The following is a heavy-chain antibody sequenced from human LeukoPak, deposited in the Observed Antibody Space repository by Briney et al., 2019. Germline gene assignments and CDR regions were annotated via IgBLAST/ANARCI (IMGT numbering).Heavy chain of an antibody. V-gene: IGHV4-38-2*02. CDR2: LYHSGST. CDR3: ARENWWFGELLSPYYFDY. J-gene: IGHJ4*02. D-gene: IGHD3-10*01. CDR1: GYSISSGYY. Sequence: SETLSLTCAVSGYSISSGYYWGWTRQPPGKGLEWIGSLYHSGSTYYNPSLKSRATISVDTSKNQFSLKVSSVTAADTAVYYCARENWWFGELLSPYYFDYWGQGTLVTVSS.